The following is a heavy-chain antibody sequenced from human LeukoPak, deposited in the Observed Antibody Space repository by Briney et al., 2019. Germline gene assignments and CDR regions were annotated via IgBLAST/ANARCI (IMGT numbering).Heavy chain of an antibody. CDR3: ARGYYPPRWYFDL. J-gene: IGHJ2*01. CDR1: GGSFSSYS. V-gene: IGHV4-34*01. Sequence: PSVTLSLTCALYGGSFSSYSWSWTWIRQTPEMGLEWIGEIIEKGNANYNPSLKSRVTIDLDTSKNQFSLKLTSMTAADTAMYYCARGYYPPRWYFDLWGRGTLVTVS. D-gene: IGHD3-10*01. CDR2: IIEKGNA.